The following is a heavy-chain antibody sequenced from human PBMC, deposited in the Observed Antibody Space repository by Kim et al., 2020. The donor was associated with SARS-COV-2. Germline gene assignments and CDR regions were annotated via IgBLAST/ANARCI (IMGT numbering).Heavy chain of an antibody. V-gene: IGHV3-48*02. D-gene: IGHD3-22*01. CDR3: ASISFAYYDSTPYYGMDV. J-gene: IGHJ6*02. CDR1: GFTFSSYS. CDR2: ISSSSSTI. Sequence: GGSLRLSCAASGFTFSSYSMNWVRQAPGKGLEWVSYISSSSSTIYYADSVKGRFTISRDNAKNSLYLQMNSLRDEDTAVYYCASISFAYYDSTPYYGMDVWGQGTTVTVSS.